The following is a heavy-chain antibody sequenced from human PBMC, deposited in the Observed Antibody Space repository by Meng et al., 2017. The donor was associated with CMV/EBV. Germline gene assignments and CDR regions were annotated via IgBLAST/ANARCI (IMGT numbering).Heavy chain of an antibody. CDR1: GFTFSSYA. CDR2: IYSGGSST. Sequence: GESLKISCAASGFTFSSYAMSWVRQAPGKGLEWVSVIYSGGSSTYYADSVKGRFTISRDNSKNTLYLQMNSLRAEDTAVYYCAKDLVGNYYYGMDVWGQGTTVTVSS. D-gene: IGHD2-15*01. V-gene: IGHV3-23*03. CDR3: AKDLVGNYYYGMDV. J-gene: IGHJ6*02.